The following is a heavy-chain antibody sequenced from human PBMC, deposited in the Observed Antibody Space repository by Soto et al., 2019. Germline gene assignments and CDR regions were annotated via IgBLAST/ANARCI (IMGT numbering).Heavy chain of an antibody. Sequence: ASVKVSCKVSGYTLTELSMHWVRQAPGKGLEWMGGFDPEDGETIYAQKFQGRVTMTEDTSTDTAYMELSSLRSEDTAVYYCETRDWVTGTRNAFDIWGQGTMVTVSS. CDR3: ETRDWVTGTRNAFDI. CDR2: FDPEDGET. J-gene: IGHJ3*02. D-gene: IGHD1-7*01. CDR1: GYTLTELS. V-gene: IGHV1-24*01.